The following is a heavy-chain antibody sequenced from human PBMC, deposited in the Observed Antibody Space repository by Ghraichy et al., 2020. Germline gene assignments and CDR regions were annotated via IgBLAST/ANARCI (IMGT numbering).Heavy chain of an antibody. J-gene: IGHJ4*02. CDR1: GYTFTSYA. Sequence: ASVKVSFKASGYTFTSYAMHWVRQAPGQRLEWMGWINAGSGNIKYSRKFQGRLTITGDTSASTAYMELSSLGSEDTAVYYCARALKAAAGTGENYWGQGTLVTVSS. D-gene: IGHD6-13*01. V-gene: IGHV1-3*01. CDR3: ARALKAAAGTGENY. CDR2: INAGSGNI.